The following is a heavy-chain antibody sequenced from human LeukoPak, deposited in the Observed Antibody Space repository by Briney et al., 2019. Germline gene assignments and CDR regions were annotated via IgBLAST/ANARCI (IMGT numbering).Heavy chain of an antibody. V-gene: IGHV3-21*01. CDR1: GFTFSSYS. D-gene: IGHD3-10*01. CDR3: ARDGSGSLPFDY. CDR2: ISSSSSYI. J-gene: IGHJ4*02. Sequence: GGSLRLSCAASGFTFSSYSMNWVRQAPGKGLEWVSSISSSSSYIYYADSVKGRFTISRDNAKNSLYLQMNSLRAEDTAVYYCARDGSGSLPFDYWGQGTLATVSS.